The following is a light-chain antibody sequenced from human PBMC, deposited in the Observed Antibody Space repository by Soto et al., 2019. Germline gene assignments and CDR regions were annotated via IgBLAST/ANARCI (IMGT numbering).Light chain of an antibody. J-gene: IGKJ2*01. CDR1: QSISSW. CDR3: QHYNSYSYT. CDR2: DAS. Sequence: DIQMTQSPSTLSASVGDIVTSTCRASQSISSWLAWFQQKPGKAPKLLIYDASSLESGVPSRFSGSGSGTEFTLTISSLQPDDFATYYCQHYNSYSYTFGQGTKLEIK. V-gene: IGKV1-5*01.